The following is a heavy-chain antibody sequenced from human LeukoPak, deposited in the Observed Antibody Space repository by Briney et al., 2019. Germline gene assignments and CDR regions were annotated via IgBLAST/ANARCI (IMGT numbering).Heavy chain of an antibody. Sequence: GESLKISCKGSGYSFTSYWIGWVRQMPGKGLEWMGIIYPGDSDTRYSPSFQGQVTISADKPISTAYLQWSSLKASDTAMYYCARHFEYDYVWGSYVDYWGQGTLVTVSS. V-gene: IGHV5-51*01. CDR1: GYSFTSYW. D-gene: IGHD3-16*01. CDR3: ARHFEYDYVWGSYVDY. CDR2: IYPGDSDT. J-gene: IGHJ4*02.